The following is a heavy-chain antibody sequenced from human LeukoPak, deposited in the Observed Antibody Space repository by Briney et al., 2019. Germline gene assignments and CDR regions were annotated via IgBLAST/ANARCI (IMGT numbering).Heavy chain of an antibody. CDR1: GFTFSSYW. CDR3: ARTPEERYYYYYYMDV. D-gene: IGHD1-1*01. V-gene: IGHV3-7*01. J-gene: IGHJ6*03. Sequence: GGSLRLSCAASGFTFSSYWMSWVRQAPGKGLEWVANIKQDGSEKYYVDSVKGRFTISRDNAKNSLYLQMNSLRAEDTDVYYCARTPEERYYYYYYMDVWGKGTTVTVSS. CDR2: IKQDGSEK.